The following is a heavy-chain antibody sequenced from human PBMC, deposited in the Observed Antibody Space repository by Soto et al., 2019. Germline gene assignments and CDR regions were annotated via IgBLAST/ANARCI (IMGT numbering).Heavy chain of an antibody. CDR3: ARSHCSGGSCYRGVPDYYNGMDV. CDR2: MNPKIENT. V-gene: IGHV1-8*01. J-gene: IGHJ6*02. D-gene: IGHD2-15*01. CDR1: GYTFTSYD. Sequence: ASVKVSCKATGYTFTSYDINWVRQASGQGLEWVGWMNPKIENTGFAQKFQGRVTMTWNTSISTAYMEVRSLKSEDTAVYYCARSHCSGGSCYRGVPDYYNGMDVWGQGTTVTVSS.